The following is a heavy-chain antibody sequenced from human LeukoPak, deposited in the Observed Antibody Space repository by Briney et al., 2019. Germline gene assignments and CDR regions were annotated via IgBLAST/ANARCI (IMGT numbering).Heavy chain of an antibody. D-gene: IGHD4-17*01. CDR2: ISYDGSNK. CDR1: GFTFSSYA. V-gene: IGHV3-30*04. J-gene: IGHJ3*02. CDR3: ARGGDYAHDASDI. Sequence: GRSLRLSCAASGFTFSSYAIHWVRQAPGKGLDWVAVISYDGSNKYYADSVRGRFTISRDNSKNTLYLQMNSLRAEDTAVYYCARGGDYAHDASDIRGQGTMVTVSS.